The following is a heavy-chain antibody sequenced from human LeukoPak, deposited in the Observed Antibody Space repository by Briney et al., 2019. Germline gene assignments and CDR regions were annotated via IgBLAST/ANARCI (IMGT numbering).Heavy chain of an antibody. Sequence: GGSLRLSCAPSGFTFSDYWMTWVRQVPGKGLEWVANINRGGNEVHYVDSVKGRFTIFRDNAKNTQYLQLDSLRVEDTAVYYCARVGTWELQRVFDYWGQGTLVTVSS. V-gene: IGHV3-7*01. CDR2: INRGGNEV. D-gene: IGHD1-26*01. CDR3: ARVGTWELQRVFDY. J-gene: IGHJ4*02. CDR1: GFTFSDYW.